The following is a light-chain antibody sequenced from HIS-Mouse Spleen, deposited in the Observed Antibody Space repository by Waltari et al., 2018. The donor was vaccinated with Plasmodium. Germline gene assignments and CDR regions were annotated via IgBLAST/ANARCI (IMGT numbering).Light chain of an antibody. CDR3: QAWDSSTDYV. J-gene: IGLJ1*01. CDR1: KLGDKY. CDR2: QVS. Sequence: SYELTQPPPVSVSPGQTASITCSGDKLGDKYPCWYQQKPGQSPVLVIYQVSKRPSGIPERFSGSNSGNTATLTISGTQAMDEADYYCQAWDSSTDYVFGTGTKVTVL. V-gene: IGLV3-1*01.